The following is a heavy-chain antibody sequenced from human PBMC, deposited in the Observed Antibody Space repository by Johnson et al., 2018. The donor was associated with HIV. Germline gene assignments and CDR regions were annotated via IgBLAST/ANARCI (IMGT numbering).Heavy chain of an antibody. J-gene: IGHJ3*02. CDR1: GFTFSSYA. Sequence: HVQLVESGGGLVQPGGSLRLSCAASGFTFSSYAMHWVRQAPGKGLEWVSIIRYDGSYKYYGDSVKGRFTISRDNAKNSLYLQMNILRAEDTAVYYCARASTTVTTGDDAFDIWGQGTMVTVSS. CDR2: IRYDGSYK. CDR3: ARASTTVTTGDDAFDI. D-gene: IGHD4-17*01. V-gene: IGHV3-33*08.